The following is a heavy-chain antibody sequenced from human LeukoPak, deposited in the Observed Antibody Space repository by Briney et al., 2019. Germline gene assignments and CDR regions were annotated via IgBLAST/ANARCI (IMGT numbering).Heavy chain of an antibody. J-gene: IGHJ4*02. D-gene: IGHD6-13*01. CDR1: GGSISSSSYY. CDR3: ARHPNPMKYSSSWSSYYFDY. V-gene: IGHV4-39*01. CDR2: IYYSGST. Sequence: PSETLSLTCTVSGGSISSSSYYWGWIRQPPGKGLEWIGSIYYSGSTYYNPSLKSRVTISVDTSKNQFSLKLSSVTAADTAVYYCARHPNPMKYSSSWSSYYFDYWGQGTLVTVSS.